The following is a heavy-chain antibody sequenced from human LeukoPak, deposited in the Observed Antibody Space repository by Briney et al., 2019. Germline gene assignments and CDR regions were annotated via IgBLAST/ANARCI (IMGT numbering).Heavy chain of an antibody. CDR2: IYYSGST. D-gene: IGHD3-10*01. Sequence: SETLSLTCTVSGGSISSYYWSWIRQPPGKGLEWIGYIYYSGSTNYDPSLKSRVTISVDTSKNQFSLKLSSVTAADTTVYYCAWFGEFDDYWGQGTLVTVSS. CDR1: GGSISSYY. J-gene: IGHJ4*02. CDR3: AWFGEFDDY. V-gene: IGHV4-59*01.